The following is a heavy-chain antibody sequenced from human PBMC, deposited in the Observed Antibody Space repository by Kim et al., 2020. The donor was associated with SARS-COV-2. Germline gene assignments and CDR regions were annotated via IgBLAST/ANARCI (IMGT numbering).Heavy chain of an antibody. CDR3: SREYSILQRSGAP. J-gene: IGHJ5*02. CDR1: GFTFGDYA. D-gene: IGHD3-3*01. Sequence: GGSLRLSCTASGFTFGDYAISWFRQAPGKGLEWVSFIRSKTYGGTTEYSASVRCRFTVSRDESNSIAYLQMNSLKTEDTAVYYCSREYSILQRSGAPWGQGTLVTVSA. CDR2: IRSKTYGGTT. V-gene: IGHV3-49*03.